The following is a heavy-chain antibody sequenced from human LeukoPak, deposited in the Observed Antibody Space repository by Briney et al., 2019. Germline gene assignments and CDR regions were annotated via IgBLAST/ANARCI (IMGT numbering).Heavy chain of an antibody. Sequence: PSETLSLTCAVYGGSFSGYYWSWIRQPPGKGLEWIGEINHSGSTNFNPSLKSRVTISVDTSKNQFSLKLSSVTAADTAVYYCARGKRYHAVWGQGTLVTVSS. V-gene: IGHV4-34*01. CDR1: GGSFSGYY. D-gene: IGHD2-2*01. CDR3: ARGKRYHAV. CDR2: INHSGST. J-gene: IGHJ4*02.